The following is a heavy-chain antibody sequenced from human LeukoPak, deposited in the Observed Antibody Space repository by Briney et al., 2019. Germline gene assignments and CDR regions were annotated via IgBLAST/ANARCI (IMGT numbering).Heavy chain of an antibody. CDR3: TREEWELLFDY. D-gene: IGHD1-26*01. J-gene: IGHJ4*02. V-gene: IGHV3-30*03. CDR2: ISYDGSNK. Sequence: GGSLRLSCAASGFTFSSYGMHWVRQAPGKGLEWVAVISYDGSNKYYADSVKGRFTISRDNSKNTLYLQMNSLRAEDTAVYYCTREEWELLFDYWGQGTLVTVSS. CDR1: GFTFSSYG.